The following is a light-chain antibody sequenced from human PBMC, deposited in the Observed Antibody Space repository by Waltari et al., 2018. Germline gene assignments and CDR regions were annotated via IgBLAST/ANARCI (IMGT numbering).Light chain of an antibody. CDR3: QNHERLPAT. J-gene: IGKJ1*01. Sequence: VLTQSPGTLSLSPGEKATLSCRASQSISKYLVWYQQRPGHAPRLLIYAASTRAPGVPDRCSGSGYGTDFTLTISRLEPEDFAVYYCQNHERLPATFGQGTKVEIK. CDR1: QSISKY. V-gene: IGKV3-20*01. CDR2: AAS.